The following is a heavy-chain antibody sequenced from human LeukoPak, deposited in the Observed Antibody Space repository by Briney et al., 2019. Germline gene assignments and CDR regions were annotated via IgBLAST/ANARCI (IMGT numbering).Heavy chain of an antibody. V-gene: IGHV4-4*07. CDR3: ASNIVVVPAATYAFDI. Sequence: SETLSLTCTVSGGSISSYYWSWIRQPAGKGLEWIGRIYTSGSTNYNPSLKGRVTMSVDTSKNQFSLKLSSVTAADTAVYYCASNIVVVPAATYAFDIWGQGTMVTVSS. CDR1: GGSISSYY. J-gene: IGHJ3*02. D-gene: IGHD2-2*01. CDR2: IYTSGST.